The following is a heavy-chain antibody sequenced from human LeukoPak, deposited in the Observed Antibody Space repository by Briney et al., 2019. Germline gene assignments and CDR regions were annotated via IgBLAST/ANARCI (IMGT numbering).Heavy chain of an antibody. V-gene: IGHV4-34*01. CDR2: INLNGNT. J-gene: IGHJ4*02. Sequence: KASETLSLTCAVYGGSFSGYYWSWIRQAPGKGLEWIGEINLNGNTNYNPSLKSRVTISVDTSKNQFSLNLSSVTAADTAVYYCARSSYDDNSGYYYSDYWGQGTLVTVSS. CDR1: GGSFSGYY. CDR3: ARSSYDDNSGYYYSDY. D-gene: IGHD3-22*01.